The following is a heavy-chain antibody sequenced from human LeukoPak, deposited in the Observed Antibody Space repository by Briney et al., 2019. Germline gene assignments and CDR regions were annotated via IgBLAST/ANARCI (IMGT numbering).Heavy chain of an antibody. CDR3: TTDRGALTN. CDR2: IQSKTDGGPT. CDR1: GFIFSDAW. V-gene: IGHV3-15*01. J-gene: IGHJ4*02. D-gene: IGHD3-10*01. Sequence: GGSLRRSCATSGFIFSDAWMTWVRQAPGKGLEWVGRIQSKTDGGPTEYAAPVKGRFTISRDDSKNTLYLQMNSLKAGDTAVYYCTTDRGALTNWGPGTLVTVSS.